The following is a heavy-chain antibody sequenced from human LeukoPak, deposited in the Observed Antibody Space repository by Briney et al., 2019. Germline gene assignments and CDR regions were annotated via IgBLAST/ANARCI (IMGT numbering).Heavy chain of an antibody. J-gene: IGHJ6*02. CDR2: IYHSGST. Sequence: SETLSLTCAVSGDSIRNDKWWSWVRQPPGKGLEWIGEIYHSGSTNYNPSLKSRVTISVDEFKNQFSLNLTSVTAADTAVYHCASAPILRGEGGEHYNYGMDVWGQGTTVTVSS. CDR3: ASAPILRGEGGEHYNYGMDV. D-gene: IGHD2-2*02. V-gene: IGHV4-4*02. CDR1: GDSIRNDKW.